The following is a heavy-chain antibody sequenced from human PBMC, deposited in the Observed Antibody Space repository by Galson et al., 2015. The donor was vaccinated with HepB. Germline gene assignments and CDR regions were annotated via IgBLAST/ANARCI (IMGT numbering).Heavy chain of an antibody. CDR1: GFTFSSYW. Sequence: SLRLSCAASGFTFSSYWMSWVRQAPGKGLEWVANIKQDGSEKYYVDSVKGRFTISRDNAKNSLYLQMNSLRAEDTAVYYCAKDGGNDYGDYGSNWFDPWGKGTLVTVSS. CDR3: AKDGGNDYGDYGSNWFDP. J-gene: IGHJ5*02. V-gene: IGHV3-7*01. D-gene: IGHD4-17*01. CDR2: IKQDGSEK.